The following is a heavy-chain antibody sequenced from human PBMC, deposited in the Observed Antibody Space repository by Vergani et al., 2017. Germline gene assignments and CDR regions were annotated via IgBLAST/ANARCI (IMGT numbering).Heavy chain of an antibody. CDR2: FDPEEGET. Sequence: QVQLVQSGAEVKKPGASVKVSCKVSGYTLTELSMHWVRQAPGKGLEWMGGFDPEEGETIYAQKFQGRVAMTEDTSTDTAYMELSSLRSEDTAVYYCATGGHGLIAVAGTWWYFDLWGRGTLVTVSS. D-gene: IGHD6-19*01. CDR3: ATGGHGLIAVAGTWWYFDL. V-gene: IGHV1-24*01. CDR1: GYTLTELS. J-gene: IGHJ2*01.